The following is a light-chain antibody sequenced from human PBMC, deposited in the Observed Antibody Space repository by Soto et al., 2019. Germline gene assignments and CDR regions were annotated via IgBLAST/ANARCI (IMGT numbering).Light chain of an antibody. CDR2: EAS. V-gene: IGKV3-11*01. Sequence: EVVLTQSPGTLSLSPGERATLSCRASQSVNSYLAWYQQRPGQAPRLLIYEASNRAAGVPARFSANGSGTDFTLTISSLEPEDFAIYFCHQRSNPCTFGQGTKLEIK. J-gene: IGKJ2*02. CDR3: HQRSNPCT. CDR1: QSVNSY.